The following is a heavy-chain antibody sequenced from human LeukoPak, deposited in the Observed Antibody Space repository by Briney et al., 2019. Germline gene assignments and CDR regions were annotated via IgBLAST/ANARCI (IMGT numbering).Heavy chain of an antibody. Sequence: GGSLRLSCAASGFTFSNYEMNWVRQAPGKGLEWLSYISGNGNTIYYADSVKGRFTISRDNAKNSLYLQMNSLRAEDTAVYYCASLDGGISSDYWGQGTLVTVSS. V-gene: IGHV3-48*03. J-gene: IGHJ4*02. D-gene: IGHD3-3*02. CDR3: ASLDGGISSDY. CDR1: GFTFSNYE. CDR2: ISGNGNTI.